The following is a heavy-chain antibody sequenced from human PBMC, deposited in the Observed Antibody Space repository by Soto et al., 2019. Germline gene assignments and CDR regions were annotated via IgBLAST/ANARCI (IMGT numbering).Heavy chain of an antibody. V-gene: IGHV1-18*01. CDR3: ARDRRGSSSPPLSIAY. J-gene: IGHJ4*02. D-gene: IGHD6-6*01. CDR2: ISAYNGNT. Sequence: ASVKVSCKASGYTFTSYGISWVRQAPGQGPEWMGWISAYNGNTNYAQKLQGRVTMTTDTSTSTAYMELRSLRSDDTAVYYCARDRRGSSSPPLSIAYWGQGTLVTVSS. CDR1: GYTFTSYG.